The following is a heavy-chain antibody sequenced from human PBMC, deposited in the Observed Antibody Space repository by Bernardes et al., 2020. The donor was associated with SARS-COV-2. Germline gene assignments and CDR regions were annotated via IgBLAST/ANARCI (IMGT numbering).Heavy chain of an antibody. CDR1: GFTFSSYW. D-gene: IGHD6-19*01. CDR3: AREGSGLYAPPSFYYQYYGMDV. Sequence: GGSLRLSCTASGFTFSSYWMSWVRQAPGKGLEWVAKIKPDGSEEYYVGSVKGRFTISRDNTRKSVYLQMNSLRAEDTAVYFCAREGSGLYAPPSFYYQYYGMDVWGQGTTVTVSS. CDR2: IKPDGSEE. J-gene: IGHJ6*02. V-gene: IGHV3-7*05.